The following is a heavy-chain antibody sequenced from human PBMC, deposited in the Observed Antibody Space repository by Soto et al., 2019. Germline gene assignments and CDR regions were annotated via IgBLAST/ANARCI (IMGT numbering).Heavy chain of an antibody. Sequence: VGPLRLSCAASGFTFSSYGMHWVRQAPGKGLEWVAVISYDGSNKYYADSVKGRFTISRDNSKNTLYLQMNSLRAEDTAVYYCAKAGNFYYDSPSDPWGQGTLVTVSS. CDR3: AKAGNFYYDSPSDP. CDR2: ISYDGSNK. V-gene: IGHV3-30*18. CDR1: GFTFSSYG. D-gene: IGHD3-3*01. J-gene: IGHJ5*02.